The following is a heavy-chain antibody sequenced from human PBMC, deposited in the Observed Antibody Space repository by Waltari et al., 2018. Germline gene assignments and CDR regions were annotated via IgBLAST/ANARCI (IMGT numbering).Heavy chain of an antibody. D-gene: IGHD6-13*01. CDR2: MGGSGIST. Sequence: EVQLLESGGGLVQPGGSLRLSCVASGLTLSRYTMSWVRQAPGKGLEWVASMGGSGISTYYADSVKGRFTISRDNSKDTLYLQINSLRAEDTAVYYCAKDIAPAGTRYFDYWGQGTLVTVSS. V-gene: IGHV3-23*01. CDR3: AKDIAPAGTRYFDY. J-gene: IGHJ4*02. CDR1: GLTLSRYT.